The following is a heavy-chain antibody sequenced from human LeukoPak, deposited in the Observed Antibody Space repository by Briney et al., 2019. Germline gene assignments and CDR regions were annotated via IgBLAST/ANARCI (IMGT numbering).Heavy chain of an antibody. V-gene: IGHV3-9*03. J-gene: IGHJ3*02. CDR3: AKDKIAVAGIRSAFDI. CDR1: GFTFDDYA. D-gene: IGHD6-19*01. Sequence: GRSLRLSCAASGFTFDDYAMHWVRQAPGKGLEWVSGISWNSGSIGYADSVKGRFTISRDNAKNSLYPQMNSLRAEDMALYYCAKDKIAVAGIRSAFDIWGQGTMVTVSS. CDR2: ISWNSGSI.